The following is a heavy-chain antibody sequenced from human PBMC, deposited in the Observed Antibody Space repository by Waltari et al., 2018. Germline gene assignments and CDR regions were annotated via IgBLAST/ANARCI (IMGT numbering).Heavy chain of an antibody. V-gene: IGHV1-69*05. CDR1: GDPFSTYA. CDR2: FIPLYGKR. CDR3: AIIGVGGSYYTPYYYGMDV. J-gene: IGHJ6*02. Sequence: QVQLVQSGAEVKKPGSSVKVSCKASGDPFSTYAINWVRTAPGQGLEWMGGFIPLYGKRQFEQNFQGRVTITTDESTVTAYMELNSLRFEDTAVYYCAIIGVGGSYYTPYYYGMDVWGQGTTVTVSS. D-gene: IGHD1-26*01.